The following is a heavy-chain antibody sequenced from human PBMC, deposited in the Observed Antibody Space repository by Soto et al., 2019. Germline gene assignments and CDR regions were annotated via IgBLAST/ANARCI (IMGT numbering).Heavy chain of an antibody. Sequence: GGSLRLSCAASGFTFSSYSISFFGQAPCKWLEWVSFISSSTTYINYADSVKGRFTISRDNARNSLNLQMNSLRAEDTAVYYCARDRGDYGDDYSYGMDVWGQGTTVTVSS. CDR2: ISSSTTYI. V-gene: IGHV3-21*01. CDR1: GFTFSSYS. J-gene: IGHJ6*02. D-gene: IGHD4-17*01. CDR3: ARDRGDYGDDYSYGMDV.